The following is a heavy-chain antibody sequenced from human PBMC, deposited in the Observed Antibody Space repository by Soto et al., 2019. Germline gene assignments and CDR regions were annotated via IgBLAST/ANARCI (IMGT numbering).Heavy chain of an antibody. D-gene: IGHD6-6*01. J-gene: IGHJ4*02. Sequence: GGSLRLSCAASGFTFSSYAMSWVRQAPGKGLEWVSAISGSGGSTYYADSVKGRFTISRDNSKNTLYLQMNSLRAEDTAVYYCAKDLRVYSSSSYFDYWGQGTLVTVSS. V-gene: IGHV3-23*01. CDR2: ISGSGGST. CDR1: GFTFSSYA. CDR3: AKDLRVYSSSSYFDY.